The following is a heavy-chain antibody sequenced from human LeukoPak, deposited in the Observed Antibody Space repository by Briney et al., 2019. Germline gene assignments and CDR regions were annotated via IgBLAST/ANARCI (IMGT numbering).Heavy chain of an antibody. Sequence: GESLRISCKGSGYSFTSYWISWVRQVPGKGLEWMGRIDPSDSYTNYSPSFQGHVTISADKSISTAYLQWSSLKASDTAMYYCASPTVAGTDYYYGMDVWGKGTTVTVSS. CDR1: GYSFTSYW. CDR3: ASPTVAGTDYYYGMDV. CDR2: IDPSDSYT. J-gene: IGHJ6*04. V-gene: IGHV5-10-1*01. D-gene: IGHD6-19*01.